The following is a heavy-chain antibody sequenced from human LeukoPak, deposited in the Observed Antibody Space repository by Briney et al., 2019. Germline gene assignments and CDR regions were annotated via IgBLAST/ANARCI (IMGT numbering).Heavy chain of an antibody. CDR3: ARDLFDFWSGYYNSYFDY. V-gene: IGHV1-18*04. Sequence: ASVKVSCKASGYTFTGYYMHWVRQAPGQGLEWMGWISAYNGNTNYAQKLQGRVTMTTDTSTSTAYMELRSLRSDDTAVYYCARDLFDFWSGYYNSYFDYWGQGTLVTVSS. D-gene: IGHD3-3*01. CDR2: ISAYNGNT. CDR1: GYTFTGYY. J-gene: IGHJ4*02.